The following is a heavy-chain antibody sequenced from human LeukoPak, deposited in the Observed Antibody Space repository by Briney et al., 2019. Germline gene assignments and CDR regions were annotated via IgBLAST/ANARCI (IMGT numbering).Heavy chain of an antibody. CDR3: AKVDSGSYYGSFDY. D-gene: IGHD1-26*01. Sequence: GGSLRLSCAASGFTFSSYGMHWVRQAPVKGLEWVAVIWYGGSNKYYADSVKGRFTISRDNSKNTLYLQMNSLRAEDTAVYYCAKVDSGSYYGSFDYWGQGTLVTVSS. CDR1: GFTFSSYG. J-gene: IGHJ4*02. CDR2: IWYGGSNK. V-gene: IGHV3-33*06.